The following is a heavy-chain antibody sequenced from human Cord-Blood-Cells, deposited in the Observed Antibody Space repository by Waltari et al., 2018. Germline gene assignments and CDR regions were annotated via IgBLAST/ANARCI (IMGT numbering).Heavy chain of an antibody. Sequence: QVQRVQSGAEVKKPGSSVKVSCKASGGTFSSYAISWVRQAPGQGLEWMGGILPIFGTPTNAQKFQGRVTITADESTSTAYMALSSLRSEDTAVYYCARHNGSGIYYFDYWGQGTLVTVSS. CDR1: GGTFSSYA. D-gene: IGHD3-10*01. J-gene: IGHJ4*02. CDR3: ARHNGSGIYYFDY. V-gene: IGHV1-69*01. CDR2: ILPIFGTP.